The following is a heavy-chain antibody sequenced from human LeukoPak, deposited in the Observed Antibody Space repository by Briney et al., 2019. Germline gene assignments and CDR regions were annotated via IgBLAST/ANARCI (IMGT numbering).Heavy chain of an antibody. J-gene: IGHJ5*02. CDR1: GFTFSSYA. CDR2: ISYDGSNK. Sequence: QSGGSLRLSCAASGFTFSSYAMHWVRQAPGKGLEWVAVISYDGSNKYYADSVKGRFTISRDNSKNTLYLQMNSLRAEDTAVYYCARGRLAVVAPAAMYSWGQGTLVTVSS. CDR3: ARGRLAVVAPAAMYS. D-gene: IGHD2-2*01. V-gene: IGHV3-30*04.